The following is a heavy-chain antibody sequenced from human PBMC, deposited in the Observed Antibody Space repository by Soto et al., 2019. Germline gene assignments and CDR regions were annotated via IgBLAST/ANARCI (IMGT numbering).Heavy chain of an antibody. D-gene: IGHD2-8*01. J-gene: IGHJ4*02. CDR1: GFTFSSYA. Sequence: GGSLRLSCAASGFTFSSYAINRIRRSPGRGSEWVSVISGGGDTTYYTPSVKGRFTISRDDFKNTLYLQMNSLRTEDTAIYYCAKLRDFVVLPAGILDYWGPGTLVTVSS. V-gene: IGHV3-23*01. CDR3: AKLRDFVVLPAGILDY. CDR2: ISGGGDTT.